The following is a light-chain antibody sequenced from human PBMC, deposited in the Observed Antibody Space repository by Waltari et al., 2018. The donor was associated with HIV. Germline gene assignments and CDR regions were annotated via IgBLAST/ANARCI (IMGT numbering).Light chain of an antibody. CDR3: CSYAGSPYV. Sequence: QSALTQPASVSGSPGQSITISCTGTSSDVGRYNLFSWYQQHPGKAPKLMIYEVSKRPSGVSNRFSGSKSGNTASLTISGLQAEDEADYYCCSYAGSPYVFGTGTKVTVL. V-gene: IGLV2-23*02. J-gene: IGLJ1*01. CDR2: EVS. CDR1: SSDVGRYNL.